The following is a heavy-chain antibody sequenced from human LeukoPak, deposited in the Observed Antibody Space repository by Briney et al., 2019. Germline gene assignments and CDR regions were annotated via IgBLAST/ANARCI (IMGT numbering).Heavy chain of an antibody. CDR1: GFIFRSHW. V-gene: IGHV3-7*01. CDR2: IKQDGSEK. J-gene: IGHJ4*02. CDR3: SRDRWELQRGHGFDY. Sequence: GGFLRLSCAASGFIFRSHWMSWVRQAPGKGLEWVANIKQDGSEKYHVDSVKGRFTISRDNAKNSLYLQMNSLRAEDTAVYFCSRDRWELQRGHGFDYWGQGTLVAVSS. D-gene: IGHD1-26*01.